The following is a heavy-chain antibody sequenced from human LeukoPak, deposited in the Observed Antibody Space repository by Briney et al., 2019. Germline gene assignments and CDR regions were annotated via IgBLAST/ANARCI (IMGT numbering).Heavy chain of an antibody. J-gene: IGHJ4*02. D-gene: IGHD3-22*01. CDR3: ARRGYYDSSGYLDY. CDR2: ISGSGGST. Sequence: GGSLRLSCAASGFTFSSYAMSWVRQAPGKGLEWVSAISGSGGSTYYADSVKGRFTISRDNYKNTLYLQINSLKPEDTAVYYCARRGYYDSSGYLDYWGQGTLVTVSS. CDR1: GFTFSSYA. V-gene: IGHV3-23*01.